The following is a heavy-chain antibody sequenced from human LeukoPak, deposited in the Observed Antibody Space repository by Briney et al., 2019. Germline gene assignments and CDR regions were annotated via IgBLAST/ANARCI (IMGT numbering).Heavy chain of an antibody. Sequence: APVKVSCKASGGTFSSYAISWVRQAPGQGLEWMGGIIPIFGTANYAQKFQGRVTITADESTSTAHMELSSLRSEDTAVYYCATAGHKGDHFRYFHYWGQGTLVTVSS. D-gene: IGHD2/OR15-2a*01. V-gene: IGHV1-69*13. J-gene: IGHJ4*02. CDR2: IIPIFGTA. CDR1: GGTFSSYA. CDR3: ATAGHKGDHFRYFHY.